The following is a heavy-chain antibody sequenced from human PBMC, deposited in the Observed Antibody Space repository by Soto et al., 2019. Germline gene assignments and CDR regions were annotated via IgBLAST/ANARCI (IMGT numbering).Heavy chain of an antibody. D-gene: IGHD6-13*01. CDR3: AHNISSSWAYYYYYGMDV. J-gene: IGHJ6*02. CDR1: GFSLSTSGVG. Sequence: QITLKESGPTLVKPTQTLTLTCTFSGFSLSTSGVGVGWIRQPPGKALEGLALIYWDDDKRYSPSLKSRLTITKDTSKNQVVLTMTNMDPVDTATYYGAHNISSSWAYYYYYGMDVWGQGTTVTVSS. V-gene: IGHV2-5*02. CDR2: IYWDDDK.